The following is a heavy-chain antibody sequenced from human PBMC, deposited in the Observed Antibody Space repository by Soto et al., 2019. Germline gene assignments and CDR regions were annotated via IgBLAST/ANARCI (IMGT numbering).Heavy chain of an antibody. CDR3: ARGQTGGGWGYYFDS. D-gene: IGHD3-16*01. CDR2: IIPIFGTA. Sequence: QVQLVQSGAEVKKPGSSVKVSCKVSGGTFSSYAIDWVRQAPGQGLEWMGGIIPIFGTADYAQKFQGRVTITADESTRPAYMVLRRLRSEATAVYYCARGQTGGGWGYYFDSWGQGPLVTVSS. CDR1: GGTFSSYA. J-gene: IGHJ4*02. V-gene: IGHV1-69*12.